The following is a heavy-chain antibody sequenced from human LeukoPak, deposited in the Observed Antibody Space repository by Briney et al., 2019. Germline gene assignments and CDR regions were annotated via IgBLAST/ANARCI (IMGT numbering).Heavy chain of an antibody. CDR3: ARDGMAVFDH. CDR1: GFTFDDYA. CDR2: ISYDERGK. J-gene: IGHJ4*02. Sequence: PGGSLRLSCAASGFTFDDYAMHWVRQAPGKGLEWVAAISYDERGKYYADSMKGRFTISRDNSKNTLYLQMNSLTTEDTAVYYCARDGMAVFDHWGQGALVTVSS. V-gene: IGHV3-30*04. D-gene: IGHD5-24*01.